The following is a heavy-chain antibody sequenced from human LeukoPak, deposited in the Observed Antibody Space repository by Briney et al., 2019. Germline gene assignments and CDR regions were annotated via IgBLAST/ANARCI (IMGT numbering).Heavy chain of an antibody. V-gene: IGHV3-33*01. CDR1: GFTFSSYG. CDR2: IWYDGSNK. CDR3: ARSNGWYYFDY. Sequence: PGGSLRLSCAASGFTFSSYGMHWVRQAPGKGLEWVAVIWYDGSNKYYADSVKGRFTISRDNSKNTLYLQMNSLRAEDTAVYYCARSNGWYYFDYWGQGTLVTVSS. D-gene: IGHD6-19*01. J-gene: IGHJ4*02.